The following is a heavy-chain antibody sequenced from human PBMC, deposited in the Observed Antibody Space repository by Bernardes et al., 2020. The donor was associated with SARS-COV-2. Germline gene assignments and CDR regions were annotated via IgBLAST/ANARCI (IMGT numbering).Heavy chain of an antibody. D-gene: IGHD1-26*01. Sequence: SLRLSRAAPVFTFMSYSMNWVRHAPVKGQEWVSYIISNSNTIYNIDPVKGRFTISRDNAKNSLYLQMNSLKDEDTAVYYCVRDSGRKFGYWGQGTLVTVSS. CDR2: IISNSNTI. CDR1: VFTFMSYS. CDR3: VRDSGRKFGY. V-gene: IGHV3-48*02. J-gene: IGHJ4*02.